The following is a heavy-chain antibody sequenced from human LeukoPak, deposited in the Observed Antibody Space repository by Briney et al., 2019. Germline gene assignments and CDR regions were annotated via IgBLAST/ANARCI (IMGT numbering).Heavy chain of an antibody. J-gene: IGHJ4*02. CDR2: INPNSGGT. CDR1: GYTFTGYY. D-gene: IGHD6-19*01. CDR3: ARAVAGRVLVFDY. V-gene: IGHV1-2*02. Sequence: GASVKVSCKASGYTFTGYYMHWVRQAPGQGLEWMGWINPNSGGTNYAQKFQGRVTMTRDTSISTAYMELSRLRSDDTAVYYCARAVAGRVLVFDYWGQGTLVTVSS.